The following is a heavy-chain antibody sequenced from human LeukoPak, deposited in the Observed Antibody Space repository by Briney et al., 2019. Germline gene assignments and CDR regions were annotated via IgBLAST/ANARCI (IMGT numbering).Heavy chain of an antibody. D-gene: IGHD3-16*02. Sequence: QAGGSLRLSCAASGFTFSSYAMSWVRQAPGKGLEWVSAISGSGGSTYYADSVKGRFTISRDNSKNTLYLQMNSLRAEDTAVYYCVKGTFGGVIRGIFDYWSQGTLVTVSS. CDR2: ISGSGGST. CDR1: GFTFSSYA. CDR3: VKGTFGGVIRGIFDY. J-gene: IGHJ4*02. V-gene: IGHV3-23*01.